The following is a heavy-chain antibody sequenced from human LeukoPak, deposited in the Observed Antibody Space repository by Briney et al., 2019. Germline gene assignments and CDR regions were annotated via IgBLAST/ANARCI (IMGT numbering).Heavy chain of an antibody. CDR1: GCTFTGYY. D-gene: IGHD6-13*01. CDR2: INPNSGGT. CDR3: ARDGGYGIAAAWIDY. Sequence: GASVKVSCKASGCTFTGYYMHWVRQAPGQGLEWMGRINPNSGGTNYAQKFQGRVTMTRDTSISTAYMELSRLRSDDTAVYYCARDGGYGIAAAWIDYWGQGTLVTVSS. V-gene: IGHV1-2*06. J-gene: IGHJ4*02.